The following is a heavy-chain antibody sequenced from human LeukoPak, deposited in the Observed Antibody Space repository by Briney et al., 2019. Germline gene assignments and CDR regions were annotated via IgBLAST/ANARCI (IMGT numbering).Heavy chain of an antibody. CDR3: ARGTVTTAGGDYYYGMDV. J-gene: IGHJ6*02. V-gene: IGHV4-59*01. CDR2: IYYSGST. D-gene: IGHD4-17*01. Sequence: KSSETLSLTCTVSGGSISSYYWSWIRQPPGKGLEWIGYIYYSGSTNYNPSLKSRVTISVDTSMNQFSLKLSSVTAADTAVYYCARGTVTTAGGDYYYGMDVWGQGTTVTVSS. CDR1: GGSISSYY.